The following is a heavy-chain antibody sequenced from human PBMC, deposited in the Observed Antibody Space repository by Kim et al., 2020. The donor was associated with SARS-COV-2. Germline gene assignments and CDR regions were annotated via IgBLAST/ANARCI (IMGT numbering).Heavy chain of an antibody. D-gene: IGHD6-13*01. CDR1: GFSLSTSGVG. V-gene: IGHV2-5*02. J-gene: IGHJ4*02. CDR3: AHRRIGSSSRWDGGIFDY. Sequence: SGPTLVNPTQTLTLTCTFSGFSLSTSGVGVGWIRQPPGKALEWLVFIYWDDDNRYSPSLKNRLTVTKDTSKNQVGLAMTNMDPVDTATYYCAHRRIGSSSRWDGGIFDYGGQGPLVPVSS. CDR2: IYWDDDN.